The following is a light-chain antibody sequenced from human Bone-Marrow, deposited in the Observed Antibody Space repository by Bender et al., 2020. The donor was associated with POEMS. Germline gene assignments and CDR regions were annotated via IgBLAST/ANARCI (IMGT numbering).Light chain of an antibody. CDR3: SSFATGSNNLV. V-gene: IGLV2-14*03. CDR1: SSDVGDYDY. Sequence: QSALTQPASVSGSPGQSITLSCTGTSSDVGDYDYVSWYQQHPGKAPELIIFDVSNRPSGVSNRFSGSKSGNTASLTISGLQAEDEADYYCSSFATGSNNLVFGGGTKLTVL. CDR2: DVS. J-gene: IGLJ2*01.